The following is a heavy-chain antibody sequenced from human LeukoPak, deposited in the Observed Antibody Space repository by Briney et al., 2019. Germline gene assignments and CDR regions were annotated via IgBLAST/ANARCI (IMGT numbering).Heavy chain of an antibody. J-gene: IGHJ3*02. Sequence: SETLSLTCTVSGGSISSGSYYWSWIRQPAGKGLEWIGRIYTSGSTNYNPSLKSRVTISVDTSKNQFSLKLSSVTAADTAVYYCARGRDGIAAGALNAFDIWGQGTMVTVSS. V-gene: IGHV4-61*02. D-gene: IGHD6-13*01. CDR3: ARGRDGIAAGALNAFDI. CDR2: IYTSGST. CDR1: GGSISSGSYY.